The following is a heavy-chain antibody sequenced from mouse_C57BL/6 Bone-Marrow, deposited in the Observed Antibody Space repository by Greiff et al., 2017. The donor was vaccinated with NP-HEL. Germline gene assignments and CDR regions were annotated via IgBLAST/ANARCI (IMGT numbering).Heavy chain of an antibody. D-gene: IGHD1-1*01. CDR2: IDPETGGT. J-gene: IGHJ2*01. CDR3: TRRDYYGSSYD. V-gene: IGHV1-15*01. Sequence: QVQLKESGAELVRPGASVTLSCKASGYTFTDYEMHWVKQTPVHGLEWIGAIDPETGGTAYNQKFKGKAILTADKSSSTAYMELRSLTSEDSAVYYCTRRDYYGSSYDWGQGTTLTVSS. CDR1: GYTFTDYE.